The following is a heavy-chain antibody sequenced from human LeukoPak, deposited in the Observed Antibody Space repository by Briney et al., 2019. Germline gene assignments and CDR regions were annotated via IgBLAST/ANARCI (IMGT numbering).Heavy chain of an antibody. D-gene: IGHD3-3*02. V-gene: IGHV1-3*01. J-gene: IGHJ6*02. CDR1: GYTFTSYA. CDR3: ATTAPEHFDKNYYYYGMDV. Sequence: ASVKVSCKASGYTFTSYAMHWVRQAPGQRLEWMGWINAGNGNTKYSQKFQGRVTITRDTSASTAYMELSSLRSEDTAVYYCATTAPEHFDKNYYYYGMDVWGQGTTVTVSS. CDR2: INAGNGNT.